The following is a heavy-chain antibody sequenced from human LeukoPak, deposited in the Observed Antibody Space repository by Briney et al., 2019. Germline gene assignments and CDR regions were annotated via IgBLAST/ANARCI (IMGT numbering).Heavy chain of an antibody. CDR2: IGTAGDT. V-gene: IGHV3-13*01. Sequence: GGSLRLSCAASGFTFSSYDMHWVRHATGKGLEWVSAIGTAGDTYYPGSVKGRFTISRENAKNSLYLQMNSLRAGDTAVYYCARGDYYDSSLGYWGQGTLVTVSS. J-gene: IGHJ4*02. D-gene: IGHD3-22*01. CDR3: ARGDYYDSSLGY. CDR1: GFTFSSYD.